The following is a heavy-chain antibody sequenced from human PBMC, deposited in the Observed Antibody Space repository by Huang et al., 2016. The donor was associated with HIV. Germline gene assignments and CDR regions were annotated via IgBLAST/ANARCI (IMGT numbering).Heavy chain of an antibody. D-gene: IGHD5-18*01. Sequence: QVLLVQSGAEVRKPGSSVKVSCTAFGGTFSSYAITWVRQAPGQGLEWMGGSIPIVGTANDTQKFQGRVTITVDESTNTGYMELTRLTSEDTAVYYCARTAYSYGFRQGYNWFDPWGQGTPVTVSS. J-gene: IGHJ5*02. CDR1: GGTFSSYA. CDR3: ARTAYSYGFRQGYNWFDP. CDR2: SIPIVGTA. V-gene: IGHV1-69*13.